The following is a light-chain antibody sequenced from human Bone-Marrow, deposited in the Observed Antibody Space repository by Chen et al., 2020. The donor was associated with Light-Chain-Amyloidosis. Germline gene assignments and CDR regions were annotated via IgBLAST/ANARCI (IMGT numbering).Light chain of an antibody. CDR3: TAWDDSLDGPV. CDR2: FNN. J-gene: IGLJ3*02. Sequence: QSVLTQPPSASGTPGQTVTISCSGSTSNIGSKVVNWYQQLPGTAPQLLIYFNNQRPSGVPDRFSGSKCGTSASLAISGLQSEDEADYYCTAWDDSLDGPVFGGGTKLTVL. V-gene: IGLV1-44*01. CDR1: TSNIGSKV.